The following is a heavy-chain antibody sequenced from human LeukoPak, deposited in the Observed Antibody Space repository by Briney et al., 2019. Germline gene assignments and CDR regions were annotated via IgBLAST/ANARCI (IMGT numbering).Heavy chain of an antibody. CDR1: GFTFSSYA. CDR2: ISYDGSNK. J-gene: IGHJ6*04. D-gene: IGHD3-10*01. V-gene: IGHV3-30*04. Sequence: PGRSLRLSCVASGFTFSSYAIHWVRQAPGKGLEWVAVISYDGSNKDYADSVEGRFTISRDNSKNTLYLQMNSLRAEDTAVYYCARVPLDYYGSGSYLGYYGMDVWGKGTTVTVSS. CDR3: ARVPLDYYGSGSYLGYYGMDV.